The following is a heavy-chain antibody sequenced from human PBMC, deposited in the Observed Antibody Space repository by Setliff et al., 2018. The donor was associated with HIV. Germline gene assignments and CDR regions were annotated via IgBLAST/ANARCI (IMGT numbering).Heavy chain of an antibody. D-gene: IGHD6-6*01. CDR3: ARGPAGRLVLLSY. Sequence: PSETLSLTCTVSGGSISSYYWSWIRQPPGKGLEWIGYIYYSGSTNYNPSLKSRVTISVDTSKNQFSLTLNSVTAADMAVYYCARGPAGRLVLLSYWGQGTLVTVSS. CDR1: GGSISSYY. V-gene: IGHV4-59*01. CDR2: IYYSGST. J-gene: IGHJ4*02.